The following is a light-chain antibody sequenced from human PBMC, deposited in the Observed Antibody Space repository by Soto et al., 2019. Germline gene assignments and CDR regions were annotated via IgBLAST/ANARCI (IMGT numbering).Light chain of an antibody. CDR3: QQSDAWPRT. V-gene: IGKV3-15*01. CDR2: GAS. J-gene: IGKJ1*01. Sequence: EIVMTQSSATLSVSPGQRVTLSCIARQYFSSNLVLYRQKAGQAPRLLIYGASTRATGVPARFSGSGSGTEFNLTISSLQSEDFAVYYCQQSDAWPRTFGQGTKVEIK. CDR1: QYFSSN.